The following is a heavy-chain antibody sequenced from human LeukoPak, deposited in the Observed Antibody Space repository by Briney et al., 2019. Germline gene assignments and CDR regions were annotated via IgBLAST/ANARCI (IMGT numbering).Heavy chain of an antibody. CDR1: GGSISSYY. D-gene: IGHD2-15*01. V-gene: IGHV4-59*01. CDR2: IYYSGST. CDR3: ARTMEGYCSGGSCYQYSYYMDV. Sequence: PSETLSLTCTVSGGSISSYYWSWIRQPPGKGLEWIGYIYYSGSTNYNPSLKSRVTISVDTSKNQFSLKLSSVTAADTAVYYCARTMEGYCSGGSCYQYSYYMDVWGKGTTVTVSS. J-gene: IGHJ6*03.